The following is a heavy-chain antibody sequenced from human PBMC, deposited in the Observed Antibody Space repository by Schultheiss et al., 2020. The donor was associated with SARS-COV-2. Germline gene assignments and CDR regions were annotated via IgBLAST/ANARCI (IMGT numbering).Heavy chain of an antibody. D-gene: IGHD5-24*01. Sequence: ASVKVSCKASGYPFTNYYIHWVRRAPGQGLEWMGWINPNSGGTNYAQKFQGWVTMTRDTSISTAYMELSRLRSDDTAVYYCARVLIRGDGYKWSLGYWGQGTLVTVSS. CDR3: ARVLIRGDGYKWSLGY. J-gene: IGHJ4*02. V-gene: IGHV1-2*04. CDR2: INPNSGGT. CDR1: GYPFTNYY.